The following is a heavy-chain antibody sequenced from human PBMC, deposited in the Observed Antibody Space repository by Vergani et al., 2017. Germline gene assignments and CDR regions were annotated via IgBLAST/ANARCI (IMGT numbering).Heavy chain of an antibody. CDR1: GGSISSSSYY. D-gene: IGHD3-22*01. V-gene: IGHV4-39*01. J-gene: IGHJ4*02. Sequence: QLQLQESGPGLVKPSETLSLTCTVSGGSISSSSYYWGWIRQPPGKGLEWIGSIYYSGSTYYNPSLKSRVTISVDTSKNQFSLKLSSVTAADTAVYYCARPREYESSGGGGYFDYWGQGTLVTVSS. CDR3: ARPREYESSGGGGYFDY. CDR2: IYYSGST.